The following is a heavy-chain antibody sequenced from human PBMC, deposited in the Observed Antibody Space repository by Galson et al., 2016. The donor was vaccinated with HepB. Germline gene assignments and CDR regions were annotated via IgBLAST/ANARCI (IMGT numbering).Heavy chain of an antibody. V-gene: IGHV3-48*01. Sequence: GRGLAWVAYISASSGTIHYADSVKGRFTISRDNANNSLSLQMNSLRAEDTAVYYCARQYSSSSFYYGMDVWGQGTTVTVSS. J-gene: IGHJ6*02. CDR2: ISASSGTI. CDR3: ARQYSSSSFYYGMDV. D-gene: IGHD6-6*01.